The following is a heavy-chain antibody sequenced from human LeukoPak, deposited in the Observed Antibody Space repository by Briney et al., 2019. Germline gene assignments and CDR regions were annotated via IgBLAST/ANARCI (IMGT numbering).Heavy chain of an antibody. CDR3: ARTRSRYYYYGMDV. V-gene: IGHV4-4*07. Sequence: ASETLSLTCTVSGGSISSYYWSWIRQPAGKGLEWIGRIYTSGSTNYNPSLKSRVTMSVDTSKNQFSLKLSSVTAADTAVYYCARTRSRYYYYGMDVWGQGTTVTVSS. CDR2: IYTSGST. D-gene: IGHD6-19*01. CDR1: GGSISSYY. J-gene: IGHJ6*02.